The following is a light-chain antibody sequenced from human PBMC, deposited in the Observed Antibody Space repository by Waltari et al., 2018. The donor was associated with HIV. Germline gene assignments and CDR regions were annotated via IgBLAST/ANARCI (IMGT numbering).Light chain of an antibody. CDR2: EVS. J-gene: IGLJ2*01. CDR3: CAYAGSTTYVI. Sequence: QSALTQPASVSGSPGQSITISCTGTSSDVGGYNLFSWYQQHPGKAPQLMIYEVSKRPSGVSNRFSGSKSGNTASLTISGLQAEDEADYYCCAYAGSTTYVIFGGGTKLTVL. V-gene: IGLV2-23*02. CDR1: SSDVGGYNL.